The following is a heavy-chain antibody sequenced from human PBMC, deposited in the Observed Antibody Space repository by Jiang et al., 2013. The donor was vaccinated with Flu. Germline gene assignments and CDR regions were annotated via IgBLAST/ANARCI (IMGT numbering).Heavy chain of an antibody. V-gene: IGHV4-59*08. J-gene: IGHJ6*02. CDR1: SISSYY. D-gene: IGHD5-18*01. CDR3: ASTLEEDVDTAMEPARGDYYYGMDV. Sequence: SISSYYWSWDPAAPGKGLEWIGYIYYSGSTNYNPSPKSRVTISVDTSKNQFSLKLSSVTAADTAVYYCASTLEEDVDTAMEPARGDYYYGMDVWGQGTTVTVSS. CDR2: IYYSGST.